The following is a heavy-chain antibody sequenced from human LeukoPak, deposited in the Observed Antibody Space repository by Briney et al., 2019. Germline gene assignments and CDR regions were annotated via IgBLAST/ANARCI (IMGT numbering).Heavy chain of an antibody. V-gene: IGHV4-59*01. CDR3: ARGVLQYFDWFLPHYYYMDV. D-gene: IGHD3-9*01. Sequence: SETLSLTCTVSGGSISSYYWSWIRQPPGKGLEWIGYIYYSGSTNYNPSLKSRVTISVDTSKNQFSLKLSSVTAADTAVYYCARGVLQYFDWFLPHYYYMDVWGKGTTVTVSS. J-gene: IGHJ6*03. CDR2: IYYSGST. CDR1: GGSISSYY.